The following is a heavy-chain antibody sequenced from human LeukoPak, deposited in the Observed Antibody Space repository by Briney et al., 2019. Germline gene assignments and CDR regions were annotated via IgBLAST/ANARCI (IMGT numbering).Heavy chain of an antibody. V-gene: IGHV4-34*01. D-gene: IGHD3-9*01. Sequence: PSETLSLTCAVYGGSFSGYYWSWIRQPPGKRLEWIGEINHSGSTNYNPSLKSRVTISVDTSKNQFSLKLSSVTAADTAVYYCARVAVLRYFDWLSSISYFDYWGQGTLVTVSS. J-gene: IGHJ4*02. CDR2: INHSGST. CDR3: ARVAVLRYFDWLSSISYFDY. CDR1: GGSFSGYY.